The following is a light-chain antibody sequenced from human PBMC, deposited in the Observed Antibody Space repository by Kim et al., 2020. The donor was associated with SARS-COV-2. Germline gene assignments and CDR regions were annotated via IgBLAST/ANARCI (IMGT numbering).Light chain of an antibody. CDR1: QSVSSY. Sequence: PGERATLSCRTSQSVSSYLAWYQQKPGQTPRLLIYDASNRATGIPARFSGSGSGTDFTLTISSLEPEDFAVYYCQQRSNWPPLTFGGGTKVDIK. CDR2: DAS. CDR3: QQRSNWPPLT. J-gene: IGKJ4*01. V-gene: IGKV3-11*01.